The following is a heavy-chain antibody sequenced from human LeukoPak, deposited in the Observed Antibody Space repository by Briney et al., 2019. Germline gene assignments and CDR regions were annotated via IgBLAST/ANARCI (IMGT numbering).Heavy chain of an antibody. D-gene: IGHD3-9*01. J-gene: IGHJ4*02. CDR3: AKSLRYAAAPDY. CDR1: GFTFDDYA. CDR2: ISWNSGSI. V-gene: IGHV3-9*01. Sequence: GGSLRLSCAASGFTFDDYAMHWVRQAPGKGLEWVSGISWNSGSIGYADSVKGRFTISRDNAKNSLCLQMNSLRAEDTASYYCAKSLRYAAAPDYWGQGTLVTVSS.